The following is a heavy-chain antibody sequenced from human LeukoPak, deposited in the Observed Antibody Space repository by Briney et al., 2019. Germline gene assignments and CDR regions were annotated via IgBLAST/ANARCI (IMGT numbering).Heavy chain of an antibody. D-gene: IGHD1-26*01. CDR3: ASTPIVGATGGFDY. Sequence: PSETLSLTCTVSGGSISSYYWSWIRQPPGKGLEWIGYIYYSGSTNYNPSLKSRVTISVDTSKNQFSLKLSSVTAADTAVYYCASTPIVGATGGFDYWGQGTLVTVSS. V-gene: IGHV4-59*01. CDR1: GGSISSYY. CDR2: IYYSGST. J-gene: IGHJ4*02.